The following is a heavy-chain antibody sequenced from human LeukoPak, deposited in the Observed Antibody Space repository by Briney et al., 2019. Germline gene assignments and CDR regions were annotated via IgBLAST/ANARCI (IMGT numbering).Heavy chain of an antibody. J-gene: IGHJ4*02. CDR1: GGSFSDYF. CDR3: ARNLVVAGLHPNDY. Sequence: SATLSLTCAVYGGSFSDYFWSWIHQPPGNGLEWIGEINHSGSTKYNPSLKSRVIISVDTSQSQSYLRLSSVTAADTAVYYCARNLVVAGLHPNDYWGQGTLV. V-gene: IGHV4-34*01. D-gene: IGHD2-15*01. CDR2: INHSGST.